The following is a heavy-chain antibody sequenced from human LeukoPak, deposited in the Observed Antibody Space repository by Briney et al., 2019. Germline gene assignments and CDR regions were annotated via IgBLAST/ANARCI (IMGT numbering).Heavy chain of an antibody. CDR1: GFTFSSYA. CDR3: AKDVTNWNGNFDY. V-gene: IGHV3-23*01. D-gene: IGHD1-20*01. J-gene: IGHJ4*02. CDR2: ISGSGDST. Sequence: PGGSLRLSCAASGFTFSSYAMSWVRQAPGKGLDWVSAISGSGDSTYYADSVKGRFTTSRDNSKNTLYLQMNSLRAEDTAVYYCAKDVTNWNGNFDYWGQGTLVTVSS.